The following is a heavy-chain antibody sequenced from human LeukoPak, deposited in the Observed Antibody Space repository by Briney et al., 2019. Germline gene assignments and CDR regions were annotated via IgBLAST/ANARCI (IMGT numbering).Heavy chain of an antibody. CDR1: GFTFTSYG. CDR3: AKDLIAYSSSWSGTYFDY. Sequence: GGSLRLSCAASGFTFTSYGMHWVRQAPGKGLEWVAFIRADGTNKFYADSVKGRFTIARDNSKNTLYLQMDSLRTEDTAVYYCAKDLIAYSSSWSGTYFDYWGQGTLVTVSS. D-gene: IGHD6-13*01. J-gene: IGHJ4*02. CDR2: IRADGTNK. V-gene: IGHV3-30*02.